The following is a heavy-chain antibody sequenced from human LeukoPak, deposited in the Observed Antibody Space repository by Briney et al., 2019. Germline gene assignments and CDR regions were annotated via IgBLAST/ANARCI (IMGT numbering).Heavy chain of an antibody. CDR3: ARIGYSSSCFDY. CDR2: IKQDGSEK. CDR1: GFIFTNYW. V-gene: IGHV3-7*01. D-gene: IGHD6-13*01. Sequence: PGGSLKLSCAASGFIFTNYWMSWVRQAPGKGLEWVANIKQDGSEKHYVDSMKGRFTISRDNAKNSVYLQMNSLRAEDTAVYFCARIGYSSSCFDYWGQGTRVTVSS. J-gene: IGHJ4*03.